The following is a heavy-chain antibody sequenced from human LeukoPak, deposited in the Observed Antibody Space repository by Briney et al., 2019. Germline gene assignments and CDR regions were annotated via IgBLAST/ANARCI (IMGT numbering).Heavy chain of an antibody. CDR2: ISYDGSNK. Sequence: GGSLRLSCAASGFTFSSYAMHWVRQAPGKGLEWVAVISYDGSNKHYADSVKGRFTISRDNSKNTLYLQMNSLRAEDTAVYYCARDTVGEMATILVYWGQGTLVTVSS. V-gene: IGHV3-30*01. CDR1: GFTFSSYA. J-gene: IGHJ4*02. D-gene: IGHD5-24*01. CDR3: ARDTVGEMATILVY.